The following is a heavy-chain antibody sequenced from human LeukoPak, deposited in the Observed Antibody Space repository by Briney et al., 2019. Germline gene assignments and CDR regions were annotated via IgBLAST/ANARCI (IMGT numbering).Heavy chain of an antibody. CDR3: ARNNWFGEFENWFDP. CDR1: GFTFSSYS. D-gene: IGHD3-10*01. Sequence: PGGSLRLSCAASGFTFSSYSMNWVRQAPGKGPEWVSSISSSSSYIYYADSMKGRFTISRDDAKNSLYLQMNSLRAEDRAVYYCARNNWFGEFENWFDPWGQGTLVTVSS. J-gene: IGHJ5*02. CDR2: ISSSSSYI. V-gene: IGHV3-21*01.